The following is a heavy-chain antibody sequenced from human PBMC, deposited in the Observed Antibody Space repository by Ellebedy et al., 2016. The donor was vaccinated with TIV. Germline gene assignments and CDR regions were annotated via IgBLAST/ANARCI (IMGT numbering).Heavy chain of an antibody. J-gene: IGHJ4*02. CDR3: ARGPRFGESSFDY. V-gene: IGHV3-48*02. Sequence: PGGSLRLSCAASGFTFSSYSMNWVRQAPGKGLEWVSPISLSSSTIYYADSVKGRFTISRDNAKNSLSLQMNSLRDEDTAVYYCARGPRFGESSFDYWGQGTLVTVSS. CDR1: GFTFSSYS. CDR2: ISLSSSTI. D-gene: IGHD3-10*01.